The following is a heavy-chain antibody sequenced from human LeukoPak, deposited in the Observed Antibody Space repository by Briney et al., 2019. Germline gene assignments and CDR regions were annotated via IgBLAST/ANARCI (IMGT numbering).Heavy chain of an antibody. CDR3: ARGYYGSGSYFFDY. D-gene: IGHD3-10*01. V-gene: IGHV7-4-1*02. Sequence: WASVKVSCKTSGYTFTSYAMNWVRPAPGQGLEWMGWINTNTGNPTYAQGFTGRFVFSLDTSVSTTYLQISSLKAEDTAVYYCARGYYGSGSYFFDYWGQGTLVTVSS. CDR2: INTNTGNP. CDR1: GYTFTSYA. J-gene: IGHJ4*02.